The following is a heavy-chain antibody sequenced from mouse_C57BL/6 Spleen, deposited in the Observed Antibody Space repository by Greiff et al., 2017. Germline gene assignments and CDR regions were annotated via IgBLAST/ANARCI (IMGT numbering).Heavy chain of an antibody. CDR3: ARQRGYSSAGFAY. Sequence: EVKVVESGGGLVKPGGSLKLSCAASGFTFSSYTMSWVRQTPEKRLEWVATISGGGGNTYYPDSVKGRFTISRDNAKNTLYLQMSSLRSEDTALYYGARQRGYSSAGFAYWGQGTLVTVSA. V-gene: IGHV5-9*01. J-gene: IGHJ3*01. CDR1: GFTFSSYT. D-gene: IGHD2-3*01. CDR2: ISGGGGNT.